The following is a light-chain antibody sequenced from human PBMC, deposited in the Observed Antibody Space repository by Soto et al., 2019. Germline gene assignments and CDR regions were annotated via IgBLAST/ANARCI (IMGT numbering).Light chain of an antibody. CDR2: DAS. J-gene: IGKJ4*01. Sequence: ETVLTQSPPTLSLSPGEGANLSCRASQSVSKYLAWYQQKPGQAPRLLIYDASTRATGIPARFSGSGSGTDFTLTISSLEPEDFAVYYCQQRSNWPPSFGGGTKVEIK. V-gene: IGKV3-11*01. CDR3: QQRSNWPPS. CDR1: QSVSKY.